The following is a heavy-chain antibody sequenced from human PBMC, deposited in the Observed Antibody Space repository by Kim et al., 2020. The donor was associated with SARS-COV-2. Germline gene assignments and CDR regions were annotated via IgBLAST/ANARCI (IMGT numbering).Heavy chain of an antibody. J-gene: IGHJ6*02. Sequence: SETLSLTCTVSGGSISSGGYYWSWIRQHPGKGLEWIGYIYYSGSTYYNPSLKSRVTISVDTSKNQFSLKLSSVTAADTAVYYCARDRRSGYEDGYYYCYGMDVWGQGTTVTVSS. CDR1: GGSISSGGYY. CDR3: ARDRRSGYEDGYYYCYGMDV. V-gene: IGHV4-31*03. D-gene: IGHD5-12*01. CDR2: IYYSGST.